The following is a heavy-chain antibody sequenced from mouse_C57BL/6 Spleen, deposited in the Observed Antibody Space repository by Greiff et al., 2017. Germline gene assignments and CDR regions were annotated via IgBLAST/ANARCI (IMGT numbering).Heavy chain of an antibody. CDR3: ARRFPSHDYGSDYAMDY. J-gene: IGHJ4*01. D-gene: IGHD1-1*01. V-gene: IGHV1-9*01. CDR1: GYTFTGYW. CDR2: ILPGSGST. Sequence: QVQLQQSGAELMKPGASVKLSCKATGYTFTGYWIEWVKQRPGHGLEWIGEILPGSGSTNYNEKFKGKATFTADTSSNTAYMQLSSLTTEDSAIYYCARRFPSHDYGSDYAMDYWGQGTSVTVSS.